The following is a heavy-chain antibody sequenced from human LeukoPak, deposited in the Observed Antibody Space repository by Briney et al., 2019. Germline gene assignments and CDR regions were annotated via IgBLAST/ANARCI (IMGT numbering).Heavy chain of an antibody. D-gene: IGHD3-22*01. CDR3: ARSDSSGYFVFDY. CDR2: IFTSGRT. CDR1: GGSISSYC. V-gene: IGHV4-4*09. Sequence: SETLSLTCTVSGGSISSYCWSWVRQSPGKGLEWIGYIFTSGRTDYNPSLKSRVTMSVDTSKNQLSMELRFLTAADTAVYYCARSDSSGYFVFDYWGQGTLVTVSS. J-gene: IGHJ4*02.